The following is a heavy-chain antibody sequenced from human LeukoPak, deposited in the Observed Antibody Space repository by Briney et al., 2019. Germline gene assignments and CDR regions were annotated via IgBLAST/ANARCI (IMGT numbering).Heavy chain of an antibody. D-gene: IGHD4-23*01. Sequence: SVKVSCKASGGTFSSYAISWVRQAPGQGLEWMGRIIPIFGTANYAQKFQGRVTITTDESTSTAYMELSSLRSEDTAVYYCARIDNGGNSAFDIWGQGTMVTVSS. CDR1: GGTFSSYA. CDR2: IIPIFGTA. J-gene: IGHJ3*02. CDR3: ARIDNGGNSAFDI. V-gene: IGHV1-69*05.